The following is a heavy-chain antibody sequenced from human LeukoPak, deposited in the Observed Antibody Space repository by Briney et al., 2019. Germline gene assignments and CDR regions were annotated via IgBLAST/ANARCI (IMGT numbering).Heavy chain of an antibody. J-gene: IGHJ6*03. D-gene: IGHD4-23*01. V-gene: IGHV4-59*01. CDR3: ARDRPYGGERMGYYYYMDV. CDR2: IYYSGST. CDR1: GGSISSYY. Sequence: SETLSLTCTVSGGSISSYYWSWIRQPPGKGLEWIGYIYYSGSTNYNPSLKSRVTISVDTSKNQFSLKLSSVTAADTAVYYCARDRPYGGERMGYYYYMDVWGKGTTVTVSS.